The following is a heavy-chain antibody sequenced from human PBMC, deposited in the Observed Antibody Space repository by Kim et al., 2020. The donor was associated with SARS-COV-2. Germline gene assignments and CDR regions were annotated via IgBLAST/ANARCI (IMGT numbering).Heavy chain of an antibody. CDR2: ISYDGSNK. J-gene: IGHJ4*02. CDR1: GFTFSSYA. Sequence: GGSLRLSCAASGFTFSSYAMHWVRQAPGKGLEWVAVISYDGSNKYYADSVKGRFTISRDNSKNTLYLQMNSLRAEDTAVYYCARASPVGAGNDDSGFVDYWGQGTLVTVSS. V-gene: IGHV3-30*04. D-gene: IGHD1-1*01. CDR3: ARASPVGAGNDDSGFVDY.